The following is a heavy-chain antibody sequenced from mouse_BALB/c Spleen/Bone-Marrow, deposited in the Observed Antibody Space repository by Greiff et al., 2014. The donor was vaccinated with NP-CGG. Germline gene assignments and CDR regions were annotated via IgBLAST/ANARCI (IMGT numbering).Heavy chain of an antibody. Sequence: SVKLSCKTSGYTFXXYXXNXXXXXXXXXXXXXXXIAPGSGSTYYNEMFKVKAPLTVDTSSSTAYIQLSXLSSEDSAVYFCARERYGYDGWYFDVWSAGTTVTVSS. CDR2: IAPGSGST. D-gene: IGHD2-2*01. CDR1: GYTFXXYX. J-gene: IGHJ1*01. V-gene: IGHV1S41*01. CDR3: ARERYGYDGWYFDV.